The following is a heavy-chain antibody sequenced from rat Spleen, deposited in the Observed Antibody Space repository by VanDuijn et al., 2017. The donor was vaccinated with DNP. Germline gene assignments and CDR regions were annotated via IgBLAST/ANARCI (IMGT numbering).Heavy chain of an antibody. Sequence: EVQLQESGPGLVKPSQSLSLTCSVTGYSITSNYWGWIRKFPGNKMEWMGYISYSGSTSNNPSLKSRISITRDTSKNQFFLELNSVTTEDTATYYCARWTTGFDYWGQGVMVTVSS. J-gene: IGHJ2*01. CDR1: GYSITSNY. CDR2: ISYSGST. D-gene: IGHD1-4*01. CDR3: ARWTTGFDY. V-gene: IGHV3-1*01.